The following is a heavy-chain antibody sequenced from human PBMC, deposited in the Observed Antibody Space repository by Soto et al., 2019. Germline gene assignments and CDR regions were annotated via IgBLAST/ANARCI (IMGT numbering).Heavy chain of an antibody. V-gene: IGHV1-69*19. J-gene: IGHJ4*02. CDR1: GGTFNTYA. D-gene: IGHD3-10*01. Sequence: QVQLVQSGAEMKKPGSSVKVSCQASGGTFNTYAMNWGRQDPGQGPEWMGDISPMFGAANYAPKFQGRVTITADESTGTSYMQLSSLTSEDTALYFCAREVQVHTPAFVYWGQGTLVTVSS. CDR3: AREVQVHTPAFVY. CDR2: ISPMFGAA.